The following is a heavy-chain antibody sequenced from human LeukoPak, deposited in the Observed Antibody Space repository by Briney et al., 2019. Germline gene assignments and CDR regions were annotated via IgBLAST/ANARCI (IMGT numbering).Heavy chain of an antibody. Sequence: GGSLRLSCAASGFTFSSYWMTWVRQAPGKGLEWVAKTKQDGSEKYYVDSVKGRFTISRDNAKNSLYLQMSSLRAEDTAVYYCARSRAFDYWGQGTLVTVSS. CDR3: ARSRAFDY. J-gene: IGHJ4*02. CDR2: TKQDGSEK. D-gene: IGHD2/OR15-2a*01. CDR1: GFTFSSYW. V-gene: IGHV3-7*01.